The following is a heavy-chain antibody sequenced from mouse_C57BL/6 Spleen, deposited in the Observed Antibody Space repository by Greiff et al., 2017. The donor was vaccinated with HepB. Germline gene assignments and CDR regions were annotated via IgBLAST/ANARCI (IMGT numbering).Heavy chain of an antibody. J-gene: IGHJ1*03. V-gene: IGHV1-53*01. D-gene: IGHD1-2*01. CDR2: INPSNGGT. CDR3: ARSELRRPSYCYFAV. CDR1: GYTFTSYW. Sequence: QVQLQQPGTELVKPGASVKLSCKASGYTFTSYWMHWVKQRPGQGLEWIGNINPSNGGTNYNEKFKSKATLTVDKSSSTAYMQLSRLTSEDSAVYYCARSELRRPSYCYFAVWGTGTTVTVSS.